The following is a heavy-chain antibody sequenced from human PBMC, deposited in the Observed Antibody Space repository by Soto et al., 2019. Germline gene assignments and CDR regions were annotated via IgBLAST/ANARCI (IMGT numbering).Heavy chain of an antibody. CDR1: GESISSSSYY. D-gene: IGHD2-21*02. CDR3: ARQRTTVVTQAYFDH. Sequence: NPSETLSLTCIVSGESISSSSYYWGWIRQPPGKGLEWIGSIYYSGRTYYNPSFKSRVTISIDTSKNQFSLKLSSVTATDTAGYYCARQRTTVVTQAYFDHWGQGALVTVSS. V-gene: IGHV4-39*01. J-gene: IGHJ4*02. CDR2: IYYSGRT.